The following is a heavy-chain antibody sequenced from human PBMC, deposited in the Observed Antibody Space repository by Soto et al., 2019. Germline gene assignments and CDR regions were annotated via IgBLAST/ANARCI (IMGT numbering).Heavy chain of an antibody. CDR1: GFTFSNYG. J-gene: IGHJ3*02. CDR2: ISAYNGNT. CDR3: ARDRSASDI. V-gene: IGHV1-18*01. Sequence: QVQLVQSGAEVKKPGASVKVSCKASGFTFSNYGISWVRQAPGQGLEWMGWISAYNGNTDYAQKFQDRVTMTTDTSTNPAYMELRSLRSDDTAVDYCARDRSASDIWGQGTMVTVAA.